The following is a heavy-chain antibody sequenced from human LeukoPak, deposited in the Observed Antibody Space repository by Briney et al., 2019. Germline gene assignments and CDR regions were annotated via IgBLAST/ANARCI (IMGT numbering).Heavy chain of an antibody. J-gene: IGHJ4*02. CDR1: GYTFTSYG. V-gene: IGHV1-18*01. CDR2: ISAYNGNT. D-gene: IGHD6-19*01. Sequence: ASVKVSCKASGYTFTSYGISWVRQAPGQGLEWMGWISAYNGNTNYAQKLQGRVTITTDESTSTAYMELSSLRSEDTAVYYCARDGSGAYSSGWTFDYWGQGTLVTVSS. CDR3: ARDGSGAYSSGWTFDY.